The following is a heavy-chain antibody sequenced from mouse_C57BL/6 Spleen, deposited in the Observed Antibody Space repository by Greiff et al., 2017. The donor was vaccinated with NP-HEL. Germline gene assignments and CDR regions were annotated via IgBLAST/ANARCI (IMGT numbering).Heavy chain of an antibody. D-gene: IGHD3-2*02. V-gene: IGHV1-54*01. CDR2: INPGSGGT. CDR3: ARGSSGFSFAY. J-gene: IGHJ3*01. CDR1: GYAFTNYL. Sequence: VQLQQSGAELVRPGTSVKVSCKASGYAFTNYLIEWVKQRPGQGLEWIGVINPGSGGTNYNEKFKGKATLTADKSSSTAYMQLSSLTSEDSAVYFCARGSSGFSFAYWGQGTLVTVSA.